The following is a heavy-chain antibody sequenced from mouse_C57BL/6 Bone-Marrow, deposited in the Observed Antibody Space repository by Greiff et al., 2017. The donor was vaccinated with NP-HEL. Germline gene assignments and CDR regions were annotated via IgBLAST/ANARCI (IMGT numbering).Heavy chain of an antibody. CDR1: GFTFNPYA. CDR3: VRPVWCKRFAY. Sequence: EVQLVESGGGLVQPKGSLKLSCAASGFTFNPYAMHWVRQAPEKGLEWVARISSKSSNYATSSAVSVQDRFTISRDDSQSMLYLQMNKLKTEDTAMCDRVRPVWCKRFAYWGQVTLVTVSA. D-gene: IGHD1-1*02. V-gene: IGHV10-3*01. J-gene: IGHJ3*01. CDR2: ISSKSSNYAT.